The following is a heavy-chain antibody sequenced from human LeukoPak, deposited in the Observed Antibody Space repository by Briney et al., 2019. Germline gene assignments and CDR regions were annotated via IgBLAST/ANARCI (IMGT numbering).Heavy chain of an antibody. J-gene: IGHJ4*02. CDR3: ARGVGVTMVRGVIFGY. CDR2: INPSGGST. V-gene: IGHV1-46*01. D-gene: IGHD3-10*01. CDR1: GYTFTSYY. Sequence: ASVKVSCEASGYTFTSYYMHWVRQAPGQGLEWMGIINPSGGSTSYAQKFQGRVTMTRDMSTSTVYMELSSLRSEDTAVYYCARGVGVTMVRGVIFGYWGQGTLVTVSS.